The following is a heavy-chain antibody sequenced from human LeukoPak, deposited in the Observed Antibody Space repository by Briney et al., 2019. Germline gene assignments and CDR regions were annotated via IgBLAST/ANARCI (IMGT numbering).Heavy chain of an antibody. CDR2: IRSSGSTI. J-gene: IGHJ4*02. V-gene: IGHV3-48*03. Sequence: GGSLRLSCAASGFTFSSYEMNWVRQAPGKGLEWVSYIRSSGSTIYYADSVKGRFTISRDNAKNSLYLQMNSLRAEDTAVYYCARGFWSGLADYWGQGTLVTVSS. CDR3: ARGFWSGLADY. CDR1: GFTFSSYE. D-gene: IGHD3-3*01.